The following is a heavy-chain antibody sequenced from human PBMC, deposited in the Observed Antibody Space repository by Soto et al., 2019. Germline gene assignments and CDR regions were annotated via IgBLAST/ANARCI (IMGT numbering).Heavy chain of an antibody. J-gene: IGHJ4*02. CDR3: ARESYGSGSYFIDY. Sequence: EVQLVESGGGLVQPGGSLRLSCAASGFTFSSYWMSWVRQAPGKGLEWVANIKQDGSEKYYVDSVKGRFTISRDNAKNSLYLQMTSLRAEDTAVYYCARESYGSGSYFIDYWGQGTLVTVSS. V-gene: IGHV3-7*03. CDR1: GFTFSSYW. CDR2: IKQDGSEK. D-gene: IGHD3-10*01.